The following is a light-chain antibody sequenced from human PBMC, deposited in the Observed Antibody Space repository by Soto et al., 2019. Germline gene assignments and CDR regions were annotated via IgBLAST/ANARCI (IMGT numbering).Light chain of an antibody. CDR1: DSNIGSKY. Sequence: QSVLTQPPSASATPGQRVTISCSGSDSNIGSKYVYWYQQLPGTAPKLLMYRNNQRPSGVPDRFSGSKSGTSASLAINGLRSEDEDDYYCAAWDSSLGGPAFGGGTKLTVL. V-gene: IGLV1-47*01. CDR3: AAWDSSLGGPA. J-gene: IGLJ2*01. CDR2: RNN.